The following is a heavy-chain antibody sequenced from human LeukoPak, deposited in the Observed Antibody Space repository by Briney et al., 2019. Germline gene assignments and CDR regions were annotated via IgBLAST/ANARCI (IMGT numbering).Heavy chain of an antibody. Sequence: PGRSLGLSCAASGFTFDDYAMHWVRQAPGKGLEWVSGIRWNSGKIAYADSVKGRFTISRDNAKNSLYLQMNNLRAEDTAWYYCAKQGAWGQGTLVTVSS. V-gene: IGHV3-9*01. J-gene: IGHJ5*02. CDR3: AKQGA. CDR2: IRWNSGKI. CDR1: GFTFDDYA.